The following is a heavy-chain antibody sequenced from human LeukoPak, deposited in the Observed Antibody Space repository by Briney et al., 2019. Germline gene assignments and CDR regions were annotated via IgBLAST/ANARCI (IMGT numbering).Heavy chain of an antibody. CDR2: INPSVGST. CDR1: GFTLTSFY. V-gene: IGHV1-46*01. J-gene: IGHJ5*02. Sequence: ASVKVSCKASGFTLTSFYMHWVRQAPGQGLEWVGVINPSVGSTSYAQKFQGRVTMTRDTSASTVYMELSSLRSEDTAVYYCARGRELNWFDPWGQGTLVTVSS. D-gene: IGHD5-24*01. CDR3: ARGRELNWFDP.